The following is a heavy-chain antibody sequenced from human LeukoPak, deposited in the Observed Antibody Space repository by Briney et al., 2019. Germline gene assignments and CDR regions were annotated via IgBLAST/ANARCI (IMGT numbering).Heavy chain of an antibody. CDR2: ISTSGSDT. J-gene: IGHJ4*02. D-gene: IGHD1-7*01. CDR3: AKGGNYAPLDY. V-gene: IGHV3-23*01. Sequence: GGSLRLSCAASGFTFSDSTMTWVRQAPGKGLEWVSAISTSGSDTIYTDSVRGRFTISRDNSKNTLYLQMNSLRAEDTAVYYCAKGGNYAPLDYWGQGTLVTVS. CDR1: GFTFSDST.